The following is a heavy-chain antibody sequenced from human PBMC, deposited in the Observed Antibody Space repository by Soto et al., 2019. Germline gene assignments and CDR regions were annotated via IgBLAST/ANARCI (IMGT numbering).Heavy chain of an antibody. CDR2: IWYDGSNK. CDR3: GRDTGVEYYYGSGIYGIDY. V-gene: IGHV3-33*01. D-gene: IGHD3-10*01. Sequence: QVQLVESGGGVVQPGRSLRLSCAASGFTFSSYGMHWVRQAPGKGLEWVAVIWYDGSNKYYADSVKGRFTISRDNSKNRLYLQMNSLRAEDTAVYYCGRDTGVEYYYGSGIYGIDYWGQGTLVTVSS. J-gene: IGHJ4*02. CDR1: GFTFSSYG.